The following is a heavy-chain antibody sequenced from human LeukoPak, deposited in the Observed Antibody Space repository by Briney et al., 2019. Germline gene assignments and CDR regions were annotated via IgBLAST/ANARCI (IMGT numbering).Heavy chain of an antibody. CDR1: GGTFSSYA. J-gene: IGHJ6*02. CDR3: ARDPGHIGGDYYYGMDV. V-gene: IGHV1-69*13. Sequence: SVKVSCKASGGTFSSYAISWVRQAPGQGLEWMGGIIPIFGTANYAQKFQGRVTITADESTSTAYMELSSLRSEDTAVYYCARDPGHIGGDYYYGMDVWGQGTTVTVSS. CDR2: IIPIFGTA. D-gene: IGHD3-10*01.